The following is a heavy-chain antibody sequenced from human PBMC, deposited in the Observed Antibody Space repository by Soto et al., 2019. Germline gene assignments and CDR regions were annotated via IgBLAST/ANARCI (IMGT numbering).Heavy chain of an antibody. J-gene: IGHJ4*02. CDR1: GFIFSDSA. Sequence: EVQLVESGGGLVQPGGSLKLSCAASGFIFSDSALHWVRQASGKGLEWVGRIRRKANNYATTYAASVEGRFAISRDDSKNTAYLQMNSLKYEDTAIYYCTRGINVWSGYPRYDLAYWGQGTLVTVSS. CDR2: IRRKANNYAT. D-gene: IGHD3-3*01. CDR3: TRGINVWSGYPRYDLAY. V-gene: IGHV3-73*02.